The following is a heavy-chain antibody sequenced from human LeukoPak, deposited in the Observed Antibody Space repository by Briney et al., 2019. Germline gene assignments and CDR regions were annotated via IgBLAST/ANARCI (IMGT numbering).Heavy chain of an antibody. CDR3: ARDNSPGWFGP. J-gene: IGHJ5*02. CDR2: IKMDGSSI. CDR1: GXIFSSRW. Sequence: GGSLRLSCAASGXIFSSRWMHWVRRGPGKGLEWVSRIKMDGSSIDYADSVRGRFTVSRDNAKNTLYLEMNSLRVEDTAVYYCARDNSPGWFGPWGQGALVTVSS. V-gene: IGHV3-74*01. D-gene: IGHD4-11*01.